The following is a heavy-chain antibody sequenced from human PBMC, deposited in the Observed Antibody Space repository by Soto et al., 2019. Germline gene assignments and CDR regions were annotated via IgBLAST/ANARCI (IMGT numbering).Heavy chain of an antibody. V-gene: IGHV2-26*04. CDR1: GFSLSNAGLG. Sequence: QVTVKESGPVLVKPTETLTLTCTVSGFSLSNAGLGVSWIRQPPGKALEWLAHIFTSDEKSYSTSLNSRLTISNDTSKSQVVLTITNMDPVDTATYYCASTYSTSWYWFDPWGQGTLVTVSS. J-gene: IGHJ5*02. D-gene: IGHD6-13*01. CDR3: ASTYSTSWYWFDP. CDR2: IFTSDEK.